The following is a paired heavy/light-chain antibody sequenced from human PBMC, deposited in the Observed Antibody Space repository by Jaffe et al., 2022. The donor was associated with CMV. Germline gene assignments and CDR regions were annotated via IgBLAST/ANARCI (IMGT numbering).Light chain of an antibody. CDR1: QTISSY. Sequence: EIVLTQSPATLSLSPGERVTLSCRASQTISSYLAWYQQKPGQAPRLLIYDASNRATGIPARFSGSGSGTDFTLTISSLEPEDFAIYYCHQPSNWPQTFGQGTKVEIK. CDR2: DAS. CDR3: HQPSNWPQT. J-gene: IGKJ1*01. V-gene: IGKV3-11*01.
Heavy chain of an antibody. J-gene: IGHJ4*02. Sequence: EVQLVESGGGLVKPGGSLRLSCAASGFTFSTYSMNWVRQAPGKGLEWVSSITSGSTYIYYADSVKGRFTVSRDNAHNSLYLEMNSLRAEDTAVYYCARASTTMITRILGLRGTRSSAFDSWGQGTLVTVSS. D-gene: IGHD3-22*01. CDR2: ITSGSTYI. CDR3: ARASTTMITRILGLRGTRSSAFDS. V-gene: IGHV3-21*02. CDR1: GFTFSTYS.